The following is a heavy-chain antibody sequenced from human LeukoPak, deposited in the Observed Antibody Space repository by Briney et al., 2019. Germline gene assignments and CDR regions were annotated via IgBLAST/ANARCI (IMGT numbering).Heavy chain of an antibody. CDR3: ALPAARDYFDY. Sequence: ASVKVSCKASGGTFSSYAISWVRQAPGQGLEWMGGIIPIFGTANYAQKFQGRVTITTDESTSTAYMELSSLRSEDTAVYYCALPAARDYFDYWGQGTLVTVSS. CDR1: GGTFSSYA. J-gene: IGHJ4*02. V-gene: IGHV1-69*05. D-gene: IGHD2-2*01. CDR2: IIPIFGTA.